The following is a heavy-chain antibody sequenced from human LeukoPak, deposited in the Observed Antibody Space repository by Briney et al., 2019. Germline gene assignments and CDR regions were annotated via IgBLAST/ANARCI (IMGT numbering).Heavy chain of an antibody. J-gene: IGHJ4*02. CDR2: ISSSSSYI. CDR1: GLTFSSHS. V-gene: IGHV3-21*01. CDR3: ARYSGSYYEPFDY. D-gene: IGHD1-26*01. Sequence: GGSLRLSCAASGLTFSSHSMKWVRQAPGTGLEWVSPISSSSSYIYYADSVKGRFTISRDNAKTSLYLQMNSLRAEDTAVYYCARYSGSYYEPFDYWGQGTLVTVSS.